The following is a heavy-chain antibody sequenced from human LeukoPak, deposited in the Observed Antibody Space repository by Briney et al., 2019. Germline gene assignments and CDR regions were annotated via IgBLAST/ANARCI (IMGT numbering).Heavy chain of an antibody. V-gene: IGHV3-7*03. D-gene: IGHD5-12*01. CDR1: GFTFSTYW. J-gene: IGHJ5*02. CDR3: ARVGGSGYGRGYNWFDP. CDR2: IKQDGSEK. Sequence: PGGSLRLSCAASGFTFSTYWMSWVRQAPGKGLEWVANIKQDGSEKYYVDSVKGRFTISRDNANNSLYLQMNSLRAEDTAVYYCARVGGSGYGRGYNWFDPWGQGTLVTVSS.